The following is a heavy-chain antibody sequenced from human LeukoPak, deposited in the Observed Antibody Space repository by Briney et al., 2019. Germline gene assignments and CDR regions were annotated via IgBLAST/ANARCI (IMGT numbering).Heavy chain of an antibody. D-gene: IGHD1-1*01. CDR1: GFPLSSYS. CDR2: ISASGGNI. J-gene: IGHJ4*02. CDR3: VRVKGTYFDY. Sequence: GVSLRLSCEASGFPLSSYSINWVRQAPGRGLEWVSYISASGGNIYYLDSVKGRFTVSRDNARKSLFLQMNNARVEDTAFYYCVRVKGTYFDYWGQGALVTVSS. V-gene: IGHV3-48*01.